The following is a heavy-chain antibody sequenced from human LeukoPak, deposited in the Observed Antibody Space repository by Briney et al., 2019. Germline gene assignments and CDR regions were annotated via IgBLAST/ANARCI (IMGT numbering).Heavy chain of an antibody. CDR3: ARQEIGLRSFDP. V-gene: IGHV4-38-2*02. CDR2: IYYTGTT. J-gene: IGHJ5*02. CDR1: GYSISSGYY. D-gene: IGHD3/OR15-3a*01. Sequence: SETLSLTCTVSGYSISSGYYWGWIRQPPGKGREWIGSIYYTGTTHYNPSLKSRVTISVDTSKNQFSLNLSSVTAADTAVYYCARQEIGLRSFDPWGQGTLVTVSS.